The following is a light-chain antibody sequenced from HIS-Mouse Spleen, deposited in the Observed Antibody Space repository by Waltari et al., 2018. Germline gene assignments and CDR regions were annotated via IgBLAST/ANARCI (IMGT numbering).Light chain of an antibody. Sequence: QLVLTQSPSASASLGASVKLTCTLSSGPSSYALPWQHQQPEKGPRYLMKLNSDGSHSKGDGIPDRFSGSSSGAERYLTISSLQSEDEADYYCQTWGTGPIFGGGTKLTVL. CDR1: SGPSSYA. CDR3: QTWGTGPI. V-gene: IGLV4-69*01. J-gene: IGLJ2*01. CDR2: LNSDGSH.